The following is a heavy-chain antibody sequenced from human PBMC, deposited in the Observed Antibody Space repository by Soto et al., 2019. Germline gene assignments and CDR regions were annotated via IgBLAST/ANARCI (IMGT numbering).Heavy chain of an antibody. J-gene: IGHJ4*02. Sequence: GGSLRLSCAASGFTFSSYAMSWVRQAPGKGLEWVAAISGGGANTYYADSVKGRFTISRDNSKSTLYLQMNSLRAEDTAVYYCAKDQRGGPYCSGGSCATDYWGQGTLVTVSS. CDR3: AKDQRGGPYCSGGSCATDY. V-gene: IGHV3-23*01. D-gene: IGHD2-15*01. CDR2: ISGGGANT. CDR1: GFTFSSYA.